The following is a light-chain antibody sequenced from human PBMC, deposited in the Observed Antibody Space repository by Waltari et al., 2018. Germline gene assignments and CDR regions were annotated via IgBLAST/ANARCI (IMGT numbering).Light chain of an antibody. J-gene: IGKJ5*01. Sequence: IQMTQSPSSLSASIGDRVTIPCRANQSISNYLNWYQQKPGKAPNLLIYAASSLQSGVPLRFSGSGSGTDFTLTITSLQPEDFATYYCQQSYRTLAITFGQGTRLEIK. CDR3: QQSYRTLAIT. V-gene: IGKV1-39*01. CDR1: QSISNY. CDR2: AAS.